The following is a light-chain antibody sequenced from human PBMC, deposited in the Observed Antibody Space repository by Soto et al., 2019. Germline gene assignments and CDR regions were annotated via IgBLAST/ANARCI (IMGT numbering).Light chain of an antibody. Sequence: SYELTQPPSVSVAPGQTASLTCGGNNIGTKNVHWYQQKPGRAPVLVVYDDSDRPSGIPERFSGSNSGNTATLTISRVEAGDEADYFCQVWDGRSDHYVFGTGTKLTVL. CDR2: DDS. CDR1: NIGTKN. V-gene: IGLV3-21*02. CDR3: QVWDGRSDHYV. J-gene: IGLJ1*01.